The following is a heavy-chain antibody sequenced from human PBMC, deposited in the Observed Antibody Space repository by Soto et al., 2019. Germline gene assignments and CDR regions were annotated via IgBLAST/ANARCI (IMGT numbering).Heavy chain of an antibody. CDR3: ARGPLAVVPADSGLGWFDP. CDR1: GGTFSSYA. Sequence: QVQLVQSGAEVKKPGSSVKVSCKASGGTFSSYAISWVRQAPGQGLEWMGGIIPIFGTANYAQKFQGRVTITADESTSKAYMELSRLRSEDTAVYYCARGPLAVVPADSGLGWFDPWGQGTLVTVSS. V-gene: IGHV1-69*01. D-gene: IGHD2-2*01. CDR2: IIPIFGTA. J-gene: IGHJ5*02.